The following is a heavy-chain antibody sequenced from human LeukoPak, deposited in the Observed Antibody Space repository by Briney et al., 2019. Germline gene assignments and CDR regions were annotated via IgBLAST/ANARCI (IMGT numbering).Heavy chain of an antibody. V-gene: IGHV4-34*01. CDR1: GGSFSGYY. CDR3: ARVPDRMMDNWNHGFDY. CDR2: INHSGST. J-gene: IGHJ4*02. Sequence: SETLSLTCAVYGGSFSGYYWSWIRQPPGKGLEWIGEINHSGSTNYNPSLKSRVTISVDTSKNQFSLKLSSVTAADTAVYYCARVPDRMMDNWNHGFDYWGQGTLVTVSS. D-gene: IGHD1-14*01.